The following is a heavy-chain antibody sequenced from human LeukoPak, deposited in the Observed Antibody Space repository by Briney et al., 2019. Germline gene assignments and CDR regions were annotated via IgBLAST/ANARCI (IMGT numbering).Heavy chain of an antibody. CDR2: ISSSGSTM. CDR1: GFTFSSYE. CDR3: ARDSILYV. J-gene: IGHJ6*02. D-gene: IGHD2-15*01. V-gene: IGHV3-48*03. Sequence: GGSLRLSCAASGFTFSSYEMNWVRQAPGKGLEWVSYISSSGSTMYYADSVRGRFTISRDNAKNPLYLQMNSLRAEDTTVYYCARDSILYVWGQGTTVTVSS.